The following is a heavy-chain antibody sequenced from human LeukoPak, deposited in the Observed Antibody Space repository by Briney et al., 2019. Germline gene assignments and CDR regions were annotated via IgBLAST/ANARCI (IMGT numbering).Heavy chain of an antibody. CDR2: ISYDGSNK. V-gene: IGHV3-30*18. D-gene: IGHD2-21*02. J-gene: IGHJ4*02. Sequence: TGGSLRLSCAASGFTFSRYDLSWVRQAPGKGLEWGAVISYDGSNKYYADSVKGRFTISRDNSKNTLYLQMNSLRAEDTAVYYCAKMEVVTAKVSPPYFDYWGQGTLVTVSS. CDR3: AKMEVVTAKVSPPYFDY. CDR1: GFTFSRYD.